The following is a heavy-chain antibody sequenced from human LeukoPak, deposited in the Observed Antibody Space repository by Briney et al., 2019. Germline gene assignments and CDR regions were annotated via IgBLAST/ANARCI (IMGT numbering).Heavy chain of an antibody. CDR3: ARAHIAAAGSLDY. CDR1: GGSISSYY. V-gene: IGHV4-59*01. Sequence: PSETLSLTCTVSGGSISSYYWSWIRQPPGKGLEWIGYIYYSGSTNYNPSLKSRVTISVDTSKNQFSLKLSSVTAADTAVYYCARAHIAAAGSLDYWGQGTPVTVSS. CDR2: IYYSGST. J-gene: IGHJ4*02. D-gene: IGHD6-13*01.